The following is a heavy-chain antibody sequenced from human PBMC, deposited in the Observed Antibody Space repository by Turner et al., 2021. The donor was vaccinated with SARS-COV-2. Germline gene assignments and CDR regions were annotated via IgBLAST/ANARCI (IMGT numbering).Heavy chain of an antibody. CDR2: IYSSGSS. V-gene: IGHV4-4*07. CDR3: ARQFIRGGSYYWYFDL. J-gene: IGHJ2*01. D-gene: IGHD1-26*01. Sequence: QVQLQESGPGLVKPSETLSLTCPVSGGSIRSYWSWIRQPAGRGPAWIGRIYSSGSSDYNPSLKSRVTMSVDTSKNQCSLKLTSVTAADTAVYYCARQFIRGGSYYWYFDLWGRGTLVTVSS. CDR1: GGSIRSY.